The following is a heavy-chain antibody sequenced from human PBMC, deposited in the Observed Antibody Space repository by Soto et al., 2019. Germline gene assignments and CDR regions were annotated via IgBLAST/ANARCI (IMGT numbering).Heavy chain of an antibody. CDR2: ISPHNGNA. J-gene: IGHJ4*02. CDR1: GYTFTRYA. V-gene: IGHV1-3*01. D-gene: IGHD6-19*01. Sequence: ASVNVSCKASGYTFTRYAMHWVRQAPGQSLEWMGWISPHNGNAKYAQKFQGRVTMTADTAASTVYMELRSLRSDDSAVFYCARDRSGWYDFWGQGTLVTVSS. CDR3: ARDRSGWYDF.